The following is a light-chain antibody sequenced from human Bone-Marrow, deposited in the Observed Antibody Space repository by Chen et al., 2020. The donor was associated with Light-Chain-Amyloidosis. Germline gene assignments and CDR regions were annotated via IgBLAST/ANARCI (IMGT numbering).Light chain of an antibody. J-gene: IGKJ4*01. V-gene: IGKV3-15*01. CDR1: QSVSTN. CDR3: QQYNNWPLT. Sequence: EIVMTQSPATLSASPGERATLSCRASQSVSTNLAWYQQKPGQAPRLLIYGASTRAAGIPARFSGSGSGTEFTLTISSLQSEDFAVYYCQQYNNWPLTFGGGTKVEI. CDR2: GAS.